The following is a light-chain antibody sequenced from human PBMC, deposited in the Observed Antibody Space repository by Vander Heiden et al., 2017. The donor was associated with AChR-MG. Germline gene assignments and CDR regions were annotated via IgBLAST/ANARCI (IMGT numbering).Light chain of an antibody. CDR1: SLRSYY. J-gene: IGLJ3*02. CDR3: SSRDSSGNHWV. V-gene: IGLV3-19*01. CDR2: YKN. Sequence: SSELTQDPAVSVVLGPTVRITCQGDSLRSYYASWYQQKPGQAPVLVIYYKNNRPSGSPDRFSGSNSGDTSSLTITGAQAEDEGDYYCSSRDSSGNHWVFGGGTKLTVL.